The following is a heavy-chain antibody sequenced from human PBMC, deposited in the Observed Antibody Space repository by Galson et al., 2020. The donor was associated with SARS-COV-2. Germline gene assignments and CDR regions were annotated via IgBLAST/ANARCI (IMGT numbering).Heavy chain of an antibody. CDR3: AREGEDTWYDYVMDA. D-gene: IGHD3-16*01. CDR2: INSEGGRT. J-gene: IGHJ6*02. CDR1: GFPFSTYW. Sequence: GVSLKISCAAPGFPFSTYWMHWVPQAPGKGLVWVARINSEGGRTIYADSVKGRFTISRDNAKNTLYLQMNSVRAEDTAAYFCAREGEDTWYDYVMDAWGQGTTVTVSS. V-gene: IGHV3-74*01.